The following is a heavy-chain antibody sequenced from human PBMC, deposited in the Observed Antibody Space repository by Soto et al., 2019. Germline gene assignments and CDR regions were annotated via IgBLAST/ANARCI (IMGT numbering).Heavy chain of an antibody. D-gene: IGHD2-2*01. Sequence: QVQLVQSGAEVKKPGSSVKVSCKASGGTFSSYTISWVRQAPGQGLEWMGRIIPILGIANYAQKFQGSVTITADRSTSTAYVELSSLRSEDTAVYYCARLQRYCSSTSCRYYYYGMDVWGQGTTVTVSS. V-gene: IGHV1-69*02. CDR3: ARLQRYCSSTSCRYYYYGMDV. J-gene: IGHJ6*02. CDR1: GGTFSSYT. CDR2: IIPILGIA.